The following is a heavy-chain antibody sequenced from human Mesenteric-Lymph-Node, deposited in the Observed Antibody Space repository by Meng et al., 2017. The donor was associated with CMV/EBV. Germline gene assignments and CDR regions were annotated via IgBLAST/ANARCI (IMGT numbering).Heavy chain of an antibody. CDR2: IYYSGST. CDR3: ARARFQADFRRRGWFDP. CDR1: GGSISSSNW. J-gene: IGHJ5*02. D-gene: IGHD2-21*01. Sequence: SETLSLTCAVSGGSISSSNWWSWVRQPPGKGLEWIGHIYYSGSTKYNPSLKSRVTISVDTSNNHFSLKLSSVTAADTAMYYCARARFQADFRRRGWFDPWGQGTLVTVSS. V-gene: IGHV4-4*02.